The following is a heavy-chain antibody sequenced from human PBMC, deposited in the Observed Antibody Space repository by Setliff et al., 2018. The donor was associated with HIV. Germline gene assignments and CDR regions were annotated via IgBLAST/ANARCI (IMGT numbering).Heavy chain of an antibody. CDR1: GYTLTTHA. CDR2: INAGNGNT. J-gene: IGHJ4*02. Sequence: GASVKVSCKASGYTLTTHAMHWVRQAPGQSLEWMGWINAGNGNTKYSQKFQGRVTITRDTSARTAYMDLTSLRSEDTAVYYCARSLREYSYGSPDYWGPGTLVTVSS. CDR3: ARSLREYSYGSPDY. V-gene: IGHV1-3*01. D-gene: IGHD5-18*01.